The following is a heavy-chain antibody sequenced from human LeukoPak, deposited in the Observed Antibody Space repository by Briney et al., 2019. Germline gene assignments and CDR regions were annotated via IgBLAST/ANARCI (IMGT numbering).Heavy chain of an antibody. CDR3: AKGGDYDFWSGFDY. D-gene: IGHD3-3*01. J-gene: IGHJ4*02. CDR1: GFTFDDYA. CDR2: ISCNSGSI. V-gene: IGHV3-9*03. Sequence: PGGSLRLSCAASGFTFDDYAMHWVRQAPGKGLEWVSGISCNSGSIGYADSVKGRFTISRDNAKNSLYLQMNSLRAEDMALYYCAKGGDYDFWSGFDYWGQGTLVTVSS.